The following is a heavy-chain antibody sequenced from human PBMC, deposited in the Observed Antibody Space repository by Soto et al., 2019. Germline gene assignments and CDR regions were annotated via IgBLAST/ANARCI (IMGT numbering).Heavy chain of an antibody. J-gene: IGHJ4*02. CDR1: GFAFSSFS. CDR3: VKHFGTKQYFFES. V-gene: IGHV3-23*01. D-gene: IGHD2-8*01. Sequence: GGSLRLSCAASGFAFSSFSMTWVRQAPGKGLEWVSSITGSGANTYYADSVKGRFTISRDTSQSAVYVQINSLRAEDTAVYYCVKHFGTKQYFFESWGQGTLVTVSS. CDR2: ITGSGANT.